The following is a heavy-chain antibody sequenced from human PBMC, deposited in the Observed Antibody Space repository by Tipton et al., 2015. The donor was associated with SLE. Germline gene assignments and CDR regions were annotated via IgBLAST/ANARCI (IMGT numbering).Heavy chain of an antibody. CDR2: IYSGGST. V-gene: IGHV3-66*02. CDR1: GFTVSSNY. Sequence: LSLTCAASGFTVSSNYMSWVRQAPGKGLEWVSVIYSGGSTYYADSVKGRFTISRDNSKNTLYLQMNSLRAEDTAVYYCARDYYDSSGYYYYYYYGMDVWGQGTLVTVSS. D-gene: IGHD3-22*01. CDR3: ARDYYDSSGYYYYYYYGMDV. J-gene: IGHJ6*02.